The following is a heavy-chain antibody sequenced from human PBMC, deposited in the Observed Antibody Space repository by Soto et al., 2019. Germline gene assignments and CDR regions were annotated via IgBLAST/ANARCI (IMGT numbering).Heavy chain of an antibody. CDR1: GYTFTSYD. V-gene: IGHV1-8*01. Sequence: ASVKVSCKASGYTFTSYDINWVRQATGQGLEWMGWMNPNSGNTGYAQKFQGRVTMTRNTSISTAYMELSSLRSEDTAVYYCARGFSSGSNYYHYAMDVWGQGPTLTRS. J-gene: IGHJ6*02. D-gene: IGHD6-19*01. CDR2: MNPNSGNT. CDR3: ARGFSSGSNYYHYAMDV.